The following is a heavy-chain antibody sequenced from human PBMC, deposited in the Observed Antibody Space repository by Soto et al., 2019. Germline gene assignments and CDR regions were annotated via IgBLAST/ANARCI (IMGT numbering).Heavy chain of an antibody. J-gene: IGHJ4*02. D-gene: IGHD5-12*01. Sequence: GGSLSLSCAASGFTFSSYGMHWVRQAPGKGLEWVAVISYDGSNKYYADSVKGRFTISRDNSKNTLYLQMNSLRAEDTAVYYCAKQTRRGYSGYDLIDYWGQGTLVTVSS. V-gene: IGHV3-30*18. CDR1: GFTFSSYG. CDR2: ISYDGSNK. CDR3: AKQTRRGYSGYDLIDY.